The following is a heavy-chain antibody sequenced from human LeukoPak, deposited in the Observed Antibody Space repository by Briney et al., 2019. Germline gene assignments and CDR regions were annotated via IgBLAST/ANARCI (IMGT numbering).Heavy chain of an antibody. D-gene: IGHD1-26*01. Sequence: GRSLRLSCPASGFTSSSYAMHWVRQAPGKGLEWVAVISYDGSNKYYADSVKGRFTISRDNSKNTLYLQMNSLRAEDTAVYYCATLALIVGATNFDYWGQGTLVTVSS. V-gene: IGHV3-30-3*01. CDR3: ATLALIVGATNFDY. CDR2: ISYDGSNK. CDR1: GFTSSSYA. J-gene: IGHJ4*02.